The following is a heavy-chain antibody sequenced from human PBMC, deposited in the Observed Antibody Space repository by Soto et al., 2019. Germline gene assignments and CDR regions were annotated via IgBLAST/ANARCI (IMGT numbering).Heavy chain of an antibody. CDR2: ISGSGGST. J-gene: IGHJ6*03. V-gene: IGHV3-23*01. D-gene: IGHD5-18*01. CDR1: GFTFSSYA. CDR3: AKRISYYYDYMDV. Sequence: EVQLLESGGGLVQPGGSLRLSCAASGFTFSSYAMSWVRQAPGKGLEWVSAISGSGGSTYYADSVKGRFTISRDNSKNPLYLQMNSLRAEDTAVYYCAKRISYYYDYMDVWGKGTTVTVSS.